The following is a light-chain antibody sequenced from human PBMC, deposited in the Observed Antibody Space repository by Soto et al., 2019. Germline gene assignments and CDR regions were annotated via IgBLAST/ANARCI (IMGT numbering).Light chain of an antibody. CDR1: QDISNY. J-gene: IGKJ3*01. V-gene: IGKV1-33*01. Sequence: DIEMTQAPSSLSASVRDRVTLTCQASQDISNYLNWYQQKPGKAPELLICDASNLEPGVPSRFSGSGSGTDFTFTISSLQPEDIATYYCQQYNNLPFTFGPGTKVDIK. CDR3: QQYNNLPFT. CDR2: DAS.